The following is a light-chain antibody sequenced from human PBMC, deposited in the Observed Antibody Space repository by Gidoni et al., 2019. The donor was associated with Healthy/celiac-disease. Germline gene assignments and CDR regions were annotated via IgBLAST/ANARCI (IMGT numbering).Light chain of an antibody. CDR3: QQSYSTLGT. CDR2: AAS. CDR1: QSISSY. J-gene: IGKJ2*01. Sequence: DIQMTQSPSSLSASVGDRVTITCRASQSISSYLNWYQQKPGQAPKLLIYAASSLHSGVPSRFSGSGSGTDFTLTISSLQPEDFATYYCQQSYSTLGTFGQXTKLEIK. V-gene: IGKV1-39*01.